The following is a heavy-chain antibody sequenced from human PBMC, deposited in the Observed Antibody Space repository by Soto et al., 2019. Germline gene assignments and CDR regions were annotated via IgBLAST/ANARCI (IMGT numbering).Heavy chain of an antibody. V-gene: IGHV4-4*02. Sequence: SETLSLTCAVSGVSLTGGNWWTWVRQSPQRGLEYIGEIFHDGTANYYPSFERRVAMSVDTSRNQFSLKLTSVTAADTAVYFCARLVYDTRLNYMYFDFWGPGTLVTVSS. CDR3: ARLVYDTRLNYMYFDF. CDR1: GVSLTGGNW. CDR2: IFHDGTA. J-gene: IGHJ4*02. D-gene: IGHD3-10*01.